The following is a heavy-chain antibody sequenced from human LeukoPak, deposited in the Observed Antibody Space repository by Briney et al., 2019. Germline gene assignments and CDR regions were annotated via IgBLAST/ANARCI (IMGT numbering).Heavy chain of an antibody. CDR2: IKGDESAR. CDR3: TRDVGGSLDY. J-gene: IGHJ4*02. Sequence: GGSLRLSCAATGFSFTTYWMAWVRHAPGTGLECLANIKGDESARHQADCVTGRFTISRDNAERSVYLNMRRLSGEDTGLYYCTRDVGGSLDYWGQGTLVTVSS. CDR1: GFSFTTYW. V-gene: IGHV3-7*01. D-gene: IGHD1-26*01.